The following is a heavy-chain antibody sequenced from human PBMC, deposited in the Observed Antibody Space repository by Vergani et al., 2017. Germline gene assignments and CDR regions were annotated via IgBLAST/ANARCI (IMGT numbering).Heavy chain of an antibody. V-gene: IGHV4-34*01. CDR3: SRVNTETNGHLYYYYYMDV. D-gene: IGHD4-11*01. CDR1: GGSFTSYH. Sequence: QVQLQQWGGGPLKPSETLSLTCVVNGGSFTSYHWTWIRQSPGEGLEWVGDIDHTGRPDYNPSLKCRLTMSVDKSRNQFSLTLKSVTATDTAIYFCSRVNTETNGHLYYYYYMDVWGQGTAVTVS. CDR2: IDHTGRP. J-gene: IGHJ6*03.